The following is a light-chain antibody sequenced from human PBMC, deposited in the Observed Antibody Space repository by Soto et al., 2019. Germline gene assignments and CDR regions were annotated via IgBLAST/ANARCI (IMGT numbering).Light chain of an antibody. CDR1: QDIKTY. CDR2: GTF. V-gene: IGKV1-9*01. J-gene: IGKJ3*01. Sequence: IQLTQSPSSLSASVGDRVSITCRASQDIKTYLAWYQQKQGKAPKLLISGTFTLQSGVPSRFNGSGSGTDFTLTISRLQPEDFATYYCQHRNNYPPFPFGPGTKVDLE. CDR3: QHRNNYPPFP.